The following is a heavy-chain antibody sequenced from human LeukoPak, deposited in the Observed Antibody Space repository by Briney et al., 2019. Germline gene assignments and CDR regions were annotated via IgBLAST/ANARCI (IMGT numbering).Heavy chain of an antibody. J-gene: IGHJ6*02. D-gene: IGHD6-19*01. CDR2: IIPIFGTA. CDR1: GGTFSSYA. Sequence: GASVKVSCKASGGTFSSYAISWVRQAPGQGLEWMGGIIPIFGTANYAQKFQGRVTITADESTSTAYMELSSLRSEDTAVYYCAIPGYSSDWYDYYYYGMDVWGQGTTVTVPS. V-gene: IGHV1-69*13. CDR3: AIPGYSSDWYDYYYYGMDV.